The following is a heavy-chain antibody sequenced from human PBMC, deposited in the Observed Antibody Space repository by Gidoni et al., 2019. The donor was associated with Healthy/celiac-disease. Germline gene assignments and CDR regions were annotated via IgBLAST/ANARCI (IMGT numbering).Heavy chain of an antibody. CDR2: IIPILGIA. Sequence: QVQLVQSGAAVKKPGSSVKVSCKASGGTFSLYAISWGRQAPGQGLEWMGRIIPILGIANYAQKFQGRVTITADKSTSTAYMELSSLRSEDTAVYYCARGGIGRKQLARRDYYYGMDVWGQGTTDTVSS. CDR3: ARGGIGRKQLARRDYYYGMDV. D-gene: IGHD6-6*01. J-gene: IGHJ6*02. V-gene: IGHV1-69*04. CDR1: GGTFSLYA.